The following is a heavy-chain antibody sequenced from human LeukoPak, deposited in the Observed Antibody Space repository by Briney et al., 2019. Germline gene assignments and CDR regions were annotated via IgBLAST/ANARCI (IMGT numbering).Heavy chain of an antibody. CDR1: GFTFSNYW. D-gene: IGHD1-7*01. J-gene: IGHJ4*02. CDR3: AKDLSRTTYDY. V-gene: IGHV3-7*03. Sequence: GGSLRLSCAASGFTFSNYWMSWVRQAPGKGLEWVANIKQGGSVKYYVDSVKGRFTISRDNAKNSLYLQMNSLRAEDTAVYYCAKDLSRTTYDYWGQGTLVTVSS. CDR2: IKQGGSVK.